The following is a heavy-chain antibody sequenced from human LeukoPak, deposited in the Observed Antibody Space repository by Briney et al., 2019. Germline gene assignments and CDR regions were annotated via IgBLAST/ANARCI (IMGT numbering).Heavy chain of an antibody. CDR3: AKSGYNRFDY. D-gene: IGHD5-24*01. Sequence: GGSLRLSCAASGFTFSSYAMSWVRQAPGKGLEWVSTINGGGDNTYYADSVKGRFTISRDNSKNTLFLQMSSLRVEDTAVYYCAKSGYNRFDYWGQGTLVTVSS. J-gene: IGHJ4*02. V-gene: IGHV3-23*01. CDR1: GFTFSSYA. CDR2: INGGGDNT.